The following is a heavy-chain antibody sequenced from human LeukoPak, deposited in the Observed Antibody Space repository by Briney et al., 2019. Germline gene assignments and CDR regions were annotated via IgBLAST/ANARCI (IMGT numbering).Heavy chain of an antibody. CDR2: INPNSGGT. V-gene: IGHV1-2*02. Sequence: ASVKVSCKASGYTFTGYYMHWVRQAPGQGLEWMGWINPNSGGTNYAQKFQGRVTMTRDTSISTAYMELSRLRSDDTAVYYCARVYYYDSSGHNWFDSWGQGTLVIVSS. CDR3: ARVYYYDSSGHNWFDS. CDR1: GYTFTGYY. J-gene: IGHJ5*01. D-gene: IGHD3-22*01.